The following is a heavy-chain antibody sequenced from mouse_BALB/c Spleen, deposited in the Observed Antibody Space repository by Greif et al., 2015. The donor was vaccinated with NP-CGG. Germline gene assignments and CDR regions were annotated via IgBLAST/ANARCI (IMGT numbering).Heavy chain of an antibody. CDR1: GYTFTSYW. J-gene: IGHJ4*01. D-gene: IGHD1-1*02. CDR3: TGGYGDY. V-gene: IGHV1-69*02. Sequence: QVHVKQSGAELVRPGASVKLSCKASGYTFTSYWINWVKQRPGQGLEWIGNIYPSDSYTNYNQKFKDKATLTVDKSSSTAYMQLSSPTSEDSAVYYCTGGYGDYWGQGTSVTVSS. CDR2: IYPSDSYT.